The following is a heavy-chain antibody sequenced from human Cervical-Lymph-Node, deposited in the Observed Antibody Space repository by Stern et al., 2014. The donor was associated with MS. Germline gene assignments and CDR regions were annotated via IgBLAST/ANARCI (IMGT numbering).Heavy chain of an antibody. J-gene: IGHJ6*02. CDR1: GFAFNNYG. Sequence: VQLVESGGGVVQPGRSLRLSCEASGFAFNNYGMHWVRQAPGKGLEWVAVLWDDGRNEYYAESLRGRFTISRDNSKNTLYLQMNSLRVEDTAVYYCARDLRGGYDTYYYYYGMDVWGQGTTVTVSS. D-gene: IGHD5-12*01. CDR2: LWDDGRNE. V-gene: IGHV3-33*01. CDR3: ARDLRGGYDTYYYYYGMDV.